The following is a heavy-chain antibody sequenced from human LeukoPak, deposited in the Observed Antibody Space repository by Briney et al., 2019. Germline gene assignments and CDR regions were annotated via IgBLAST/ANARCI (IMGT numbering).Heavy chain of an antibody. CDR3: ARVNIAARTYYFDY. J-gene: IGHJ4*02. CDR1: GVSISSGRYY. V-gene: IGHV4-61*02. Sequence: SQTLSLTCTVSGVSISSGRYYWSWIRQPAGKGLEWIGRIYTSGSTNYNPSLKSRVTISVDTSKNQFSLKLSSVTAADTAVYYCARVNIAARTYYFDYWGQGTLVTVSS. D-gene: IGHD6-13*01. CDR2: IYTSGST.